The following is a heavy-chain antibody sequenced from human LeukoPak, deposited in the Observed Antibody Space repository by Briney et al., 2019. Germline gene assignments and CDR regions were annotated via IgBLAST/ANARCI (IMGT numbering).Heavy chain of an antibody. CDR1: GGSINNGGYY. V-gene: IGHV4-31*03. Sequence: SQTLSLTCTVSGGSINNGGYYWSWIRQHPGKGLEWIGYIYYSGSSYYNPSLRSRVTISVDTSKNHFSLKLSSVTAADTAVYYCARSDCSSTSCYIGYWGQGTLVTVSS. CDR3: ARSDCSSTSCYIGY. D-gene: IGHD2-2*02. J-gene: IGHJ4*02. CDR2: IYYSGSS.